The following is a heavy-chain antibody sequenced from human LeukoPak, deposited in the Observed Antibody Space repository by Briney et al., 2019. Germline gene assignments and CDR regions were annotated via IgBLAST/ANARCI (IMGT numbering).Heavy chain of an antibody. Sequence: GRSVILSCAASVFVISSHSIYWVRQAPGKGLDWMAVISRDGTDKYYADSVKGRFTISRDNSNNTLYLQMNSLRAEDTAVYYCAAYGSGAPGGQGTLVTVSS. CDR1: VFVISSHS. V-gene: IGHV3-30-3*01. J-gene: IGHJ4*02. D-gene: IGHD6-19*01. CDR3: AAYGSGAP. CDR2: ISRDGTDK.